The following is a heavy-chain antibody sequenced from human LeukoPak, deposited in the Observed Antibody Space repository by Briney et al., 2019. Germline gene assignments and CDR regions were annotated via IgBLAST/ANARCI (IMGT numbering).Heavy chain of an antibody. Sequence: GGSLRLSCAASGFTFSRYWMSWVRQAPGKGLEWVANIKQDGSEKYYVDSVEGRFTISRDNAKNSLYLQMNSLRAEDTAVYYCARVSPNTVTTLQYFDYWGQGTLVTVSS. CDR3: ARVSPNTVTTLQYFDY. CDR2: IKQDGSEK. CDR1: GFTFSRYW. V-gene: IGHV3-7*01. J-gene: IGHJ4*02. D-gene: IGHD4-17*01.